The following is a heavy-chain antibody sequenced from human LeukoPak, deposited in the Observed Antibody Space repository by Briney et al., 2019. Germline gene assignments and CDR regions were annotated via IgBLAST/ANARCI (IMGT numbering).Heavy chain of an antibody. V-gene: IGHV3-23*01. CDR3: AKAVGPSNSRYRAAAGNFFDY. CDR1: GFTFSSYA. J-gene: IGHJ4*02. Sequence: PGGSLRLSCAASGFTFSSYAMSWVRQAPGKGLEWVSAISGSGGSTYYADSVKGRFTISRDNSKNTLYLQMNSLRAEDTAVYYWAKAVGPSNSRYRAAAGNFFDYWGQGTLVTVSS. CDR2: ISGSGGST. D-gene: IGHD6-13*01.